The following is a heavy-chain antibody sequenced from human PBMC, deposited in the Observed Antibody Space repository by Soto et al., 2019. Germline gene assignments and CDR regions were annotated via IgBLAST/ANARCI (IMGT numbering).Heavy chain of an antibody. Sequence: SETLSLTCTVSGGSISSSSYYWGWIRQPPGKGLEWIGSIYYSGSTYYNPSLKSRVTISVDTSKNQFSLKLSSVTAADTAVYYCARLSIAAYHFDYWGQGTLVTVSS. D-gene: IGHD6-6*01. CDR3: ARLSIAAYHFDY. CDR2: IYYSGST. V-gene: IGHV4-39*01. CDR1: GGSISSSSYY. J-gene: IGHJ4*02.